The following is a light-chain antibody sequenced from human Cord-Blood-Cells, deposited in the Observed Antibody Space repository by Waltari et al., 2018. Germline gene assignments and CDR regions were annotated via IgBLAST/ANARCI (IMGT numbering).Light chain of an antibody. Sequence: QSALTQPRSVTGSPGPSVTIPCTGTSSDVCGSNYVSWYQQHPGKAPKHMIYDVSKRPSGVPDRFSGSKSGNTASLTISGLQAEDEADYYCCSYAGSYTFVVFGGGTKLTVL. V-gene: IGLV2-11*01. J-gene: IGLJ2*01. CDR3: CSYAGSYTFVV. CDR2: DVS. CDR1: SSDVCGSNY.